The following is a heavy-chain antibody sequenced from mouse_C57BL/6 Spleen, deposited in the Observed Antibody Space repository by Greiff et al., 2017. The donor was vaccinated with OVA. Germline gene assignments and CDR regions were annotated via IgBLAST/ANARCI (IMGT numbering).Heavy chain of an antibody. CDR3: ARRGTTVVARGEFDY. CDR2: IFPGSGST. J-gene: IGHJ2*01. CDR1: GYTFTDYY. D-gene: IGHD1-1*01. V-gene: IGHV1-75*01. Sequence: QVQLQQSGPELVKPGASVKISCKASGYTFTDYYINWVKQRPGQGLEWIGWIFPGSGSTYYNEKFKGKATLTVDKSSSTAYMLLSSLTSEDSAVYFCARRGTTVVARGEFDYWGQGTTLTVSS.